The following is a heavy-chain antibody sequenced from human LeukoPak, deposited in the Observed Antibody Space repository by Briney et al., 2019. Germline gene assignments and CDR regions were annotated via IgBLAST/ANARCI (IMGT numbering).Heavy chain of an antibody. CDR3: ARAKKGGKSPYSSSWWAGDAFDI. D-gene: IGHD6-13*01. Sequence: SETLSLTCTVSGGSISSYYWSWIRQPPGKGLEWIGYIYYSGSTNYNPSLKSRVTISVDTPKNQLSLKLSSVTAADTAVYYCARAKKGGKSPYSSSWWAGDAFDIWGQGTMVTVSS. J-gene: IGHJ3*02. CDR1: GGSISSYY. V-gene: IGHV4-59*01. CDR2: IYYSGST.